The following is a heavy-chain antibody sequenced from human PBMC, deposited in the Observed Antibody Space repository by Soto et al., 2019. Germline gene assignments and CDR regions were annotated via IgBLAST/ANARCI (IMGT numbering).Heavy chain of an antibody. CDR3: ANFNWYFDL. J-gene: IGHJ2*01. V-gene: IGHV4-59*01. CDR1: GGSISSYY. CDR2: IYYTIST. Sequence: QVQLQESGPGLVKTSETLSLTCTVSGGSISSYYWSWIRQPPGTGLEWIGYIYYTISTHYKHSLKSRVTISVDTSKNQFSLQLSSVPAADTAVYYCANFNWYFDLWGSGTLVTVSS.